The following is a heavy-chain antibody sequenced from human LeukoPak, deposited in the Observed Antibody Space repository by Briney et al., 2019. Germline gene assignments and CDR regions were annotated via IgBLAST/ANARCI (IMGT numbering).Heavy chain of an antibody. CDR3: ARGGSLFDY. V-gene: IGHV4-59*07. J-gene: IGHJ4*02. Sequence: SDTLSLTCTVSGGSISSYYWSLIRQPPGKGLEWIGYIYYSASTNYNPSLKSRVTISVDTSKNQFSLKLSSVTAAATAVYYCARGGSLFDYWGQGTLVTVSS. CDR2: IYYSAST. CDR1: GGSISSYY. D-gene: IGHD3-10*01.